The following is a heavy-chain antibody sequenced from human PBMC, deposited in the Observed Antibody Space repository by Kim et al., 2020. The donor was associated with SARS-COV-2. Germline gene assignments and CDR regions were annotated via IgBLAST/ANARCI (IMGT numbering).Heavy chain of an antibody. Sequence: GGSLRLSCAASGFTFSSYGMHWVRQAPGKGLEWVAVISYDGSNKYYADSVKGRFTISRDNSKNTLYLQMNSLRAEDTAVYYCAKDERYKTYYYGSGGFFGMDVWGQGTTVTVSS. J-gene: IGHJ6*02. CDR3: AKDERYKTYYYGSGGFFGMDV. CDR2: ISYDGSNK. CDR1: GFTFSSYG. D-gene: IGHD3-10*01. V-gene: IGHV3-30*18.